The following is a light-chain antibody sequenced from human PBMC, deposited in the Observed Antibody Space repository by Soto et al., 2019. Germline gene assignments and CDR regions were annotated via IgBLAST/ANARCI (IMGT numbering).Light chain of an antibody. CDR1: SSNIGSNT. J-gene: IGLJ1*01. V-gene: IGLV1-44*01. CDR2: SNN. CDR3: AAWDDSLNGLYI. Sequence: QSALTQPPSASGTPGQRVTIPCSGSSSNIGSNTVNWYQQLPGTAPKLLIYSNNQRPSGVPDRFPGSKSGTSASLAISGLQSEDEADYYCAAWDDSLNGLYIFGTGTKVTVL.